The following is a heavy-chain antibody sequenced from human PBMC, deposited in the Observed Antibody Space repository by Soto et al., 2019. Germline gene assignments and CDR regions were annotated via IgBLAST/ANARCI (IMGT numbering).Heavy chain of an antibody. V-gene: IGHV1-69*12. J-gene: IGHJ6*02. CDR2: IIPIFGTA. D-gene: IGHD3-10*01. CDR3: ASIRANTYYSGMDV. CDR1: GGTFSSYA. Sequence: QVQLVQSGAEVKKPGSSVKVSCKASGGTFSSYAISWVRQAPGQGLEWMGGIIPIFGTADYAQKFQGRVTITADEPTSTAYMQLSSLRSEDTAVYYCASIRANTYYSGMDVWGQGTTVTVSS.